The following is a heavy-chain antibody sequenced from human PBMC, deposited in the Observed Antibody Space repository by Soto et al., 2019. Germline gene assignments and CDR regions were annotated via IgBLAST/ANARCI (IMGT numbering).Heavy chain of an antibody. Sequence: SETLSLTCTVSGGSISRYYWSWSLQPPWKGQEWIGYIYYSGSTNYNPSLKSRVTISVDTSKNQFSLKLSSVTAATAAVYYCASLAHDVDDEGADDVSGQGTMVTGS. CDR1: GGSISRYY. CDR2: IYYSGST. J-gene: IGHJ3*01. V-gene: IGHV4-59*08. CDR3: ASLAHDVDDEGADDV.